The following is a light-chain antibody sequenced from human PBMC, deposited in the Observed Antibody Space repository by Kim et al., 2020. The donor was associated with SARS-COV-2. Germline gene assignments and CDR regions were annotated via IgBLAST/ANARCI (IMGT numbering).Light chain of an antibody. V-gene: IGLV2-18*02. CDR3: TSFISTSTPYL. CDR1: SSDVGSYNR. J-gene: IGLJ1*01. Sequence: QSALTQPPSVSGSPGQSVTISCTGTSSDVGSYNRVSWYQQSPGTAPKLIIYEVTNRPSGVPDRFSGSRSGNTASLTISGLQAEDEADYYCTSFISTSTPYLFGTGTKVTVL. CDR2: EVT.